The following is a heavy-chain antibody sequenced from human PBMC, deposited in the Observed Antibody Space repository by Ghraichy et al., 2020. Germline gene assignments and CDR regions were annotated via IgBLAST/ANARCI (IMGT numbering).Heavy chain of an antibody. J-gene: IGHJ6*02. CDR2: IYYSGST. Sequence: SQTLSLTCTVSGGSVSSGSYYWSWIRQPPGKGLEWIGYIYYSGSTNYNPSLKSRVTISVDTSKNQFSLKLSSVTAADTAVYYCARGSPSVVPAYYGMDVWGQGTTVTVSS. CDR1: GGSVSSGSYY. V-gene: IGHV4-61*01. D-gene: IGHD2-2*01. CDR3: ARGSPSVVPAYYGMDV.